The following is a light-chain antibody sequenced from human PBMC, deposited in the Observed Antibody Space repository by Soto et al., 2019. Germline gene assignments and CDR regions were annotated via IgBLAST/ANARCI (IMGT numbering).Light chain of an antibody. V-gene: IGLV2-14*01. Sequence: QSALTQPASVSGSPGQSIAISCTGTSSDVGGYNYVSWYQQHPGKAPKLMIHEVSNRPSGVSDRFSGPKSGNTASLTISGLQADDEADYYCSSHTSYSTRVFGTGTKVTVL. CDR2: EVS. J-gene: IGLJ1*01. CDR1: SSDVGGYNY. CDR3: SSHTSYSTRV.